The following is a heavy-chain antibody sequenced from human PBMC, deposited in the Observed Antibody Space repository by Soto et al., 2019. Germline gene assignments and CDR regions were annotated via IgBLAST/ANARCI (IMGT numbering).Heavy chain of an antibody. Sequence: PGGSLRLSCAGSGFTFSTYSMNWVRQAPGKGLEWVSYITSSSGIKKYADSVKGRFTISRENAKNSLYLQMNSLRDQDTAVYYCARDPYYYDSSGYYSALHYLRQGPLVNVS. CDR1: GFTFSTYS. CDR2: ITSSSGIK. CDR3: ARDPYYYDSSGYYSALHY. D-gene: IGHD3-22*01. V-gene: IGHV3-48*02. J-gene: IGHJ4*02.